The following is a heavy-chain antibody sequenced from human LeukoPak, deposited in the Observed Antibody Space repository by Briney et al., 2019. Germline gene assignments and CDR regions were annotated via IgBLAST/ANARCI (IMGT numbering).Heavy chain of an antibody. CDR2: INPNRGGT. J-gene: IGHJ4*02. CDR1: GYTFTRYY. D-gene: IGHD3-22*01. Sequence: ASVEVSCKAFGYTFTRYYIHWVRQAPGQGLEWMGWINPNRGGTHNAQKFQRRVTMTRDTSISTAYMALSRLRSDDTAVYYCARDFDYYDSSGYYYVGSVPFYYWGQGTLVTVSS. V-gene: IGHV1-2*02. CDR3: ARDFDYYDSSGYYYVGSVPFYY.